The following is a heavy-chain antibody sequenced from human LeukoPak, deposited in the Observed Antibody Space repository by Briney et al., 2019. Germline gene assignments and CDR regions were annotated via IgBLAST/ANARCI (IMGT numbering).Heavy chain of an antibody. Sequence: GGSLRLSWAASGFTFSSYGMHWVRQAPGKGLEWVAFIRYDGSNKYYADSVKGRFTISRDNSKNTLYLQMNSLRAEDTAVYYCANFEATTGHAFDIWGQGTMVTVSS. CDR2: IRYDGSNK. D-gene: IGHD1-26*01. CDR3: ANFEATTGHAFDI. V-gene: IGHV3-30*02. CDR1: GFTFSSYG. J-gene: IGHJ3*02.